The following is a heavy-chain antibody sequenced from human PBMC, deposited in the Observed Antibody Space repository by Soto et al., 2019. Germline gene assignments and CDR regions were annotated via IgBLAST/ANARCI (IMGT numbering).Heavy chain of an antibody. CDR1: GGSISSYY. CDR2: IYYSGST. CDR3: ARRLSSSWYGGAYYYGMDV. Sequence: KPSETLSLTCTVSGGSISSYYWSWIRQPPGKGLEWIGYIYYSGSTNYNPSLKSRVTISVDTSKNQFSLKLSSVTAADTAVYYCARRLSSSWYGGAYYYGMDVWGQGTTVTVSS. V-gene: IGHV4-59*08. D-gene: IGHD6-13*01. J-gene: IGHJ6*02.